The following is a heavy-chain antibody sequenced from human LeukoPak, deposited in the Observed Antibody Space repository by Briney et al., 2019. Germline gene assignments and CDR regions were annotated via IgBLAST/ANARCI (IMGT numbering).Heavy chain of an antibody. CDR3: ARVSSGSYYTYYYGMDV. Sequence: GESLQISCKGSGYSFTSYWISWGRQMPGKGLEWMGRIDPSDSYTNYSPSFQGHVTISADKSISTPYLQWSSLKASDTAMYYCARVSSGSYYTYYYGMDVWGQGTTVTVSS. CDR2: IDPSDSYT. J-gene: IGHJ6*02. D-gene: IGHD3-10*01. CDR1: GYSFTSYW. V-gene: IGHV5-10-1*01.